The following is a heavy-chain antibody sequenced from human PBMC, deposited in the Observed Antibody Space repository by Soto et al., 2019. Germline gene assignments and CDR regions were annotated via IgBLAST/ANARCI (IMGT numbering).Heavy chain of an antibody. V-gene: IGHV1-69*02. Sequence: SVKVSCKASGGTFSSYTISWVRQAPGQGLEWMGRIIPILGIANYAQKFQGRVTITADKSTSTAYMELSSLRSEDTAVYYCAGPFFPSGGSNTFFDYGGREPRVPVPS. J-gene: IGHJ4*02. CDR3: AGPFFPSGGSNTFFDY. CDR1: GGTFSSYT. CDR2: IIPILGIA. D-gene: IGHD3-16*01.